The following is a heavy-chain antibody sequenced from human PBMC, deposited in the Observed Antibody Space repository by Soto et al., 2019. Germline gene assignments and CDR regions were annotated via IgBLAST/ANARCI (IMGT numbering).Heavy chain of an antibody. D-gene: IGHD3-3*01. J-gene: IGHJ4*02. V-gene: IGHV1-18*04. CDR2: ISTYNGNT. CDR3: ARLLFLEWFDDY. Sequence: QVQLVQSAAEVKKPGASVKVSCKTSGYTFTSYGINWVRQAPGQGLEWMGWISTYNGNTNSAQKFQGRATMNTDTCTTTAYMERRSLKSDDTAVYYCARLLFLEWFDDYWGQGSLVTVSS. CDR1: GYTFTSYG.